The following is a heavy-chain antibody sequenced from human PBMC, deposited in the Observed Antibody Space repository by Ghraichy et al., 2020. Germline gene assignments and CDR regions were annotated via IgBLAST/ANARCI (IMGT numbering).Heavy chain of an antibody. D-gene: IGHD3-10*01. CDR1: GGSISSYY. J-gene: IGHJ6*02. Sequence: SETLSLTCTVSGGSISSYYWSWIRQPPGKGLELIGYMYYSGTTNYKPSLKSRATIAVDTSKNQFSLTLAYGAAADTADYYRARLKGDFHYYGMNVCCLRTSVTVSS. CDR3: ARLKGDFHYYGMNV. CDR2: MYYSGTT. V-gene: IGHV4-59*01.